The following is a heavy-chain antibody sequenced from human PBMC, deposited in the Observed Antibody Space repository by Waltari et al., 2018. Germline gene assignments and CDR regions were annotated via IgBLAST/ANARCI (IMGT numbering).Heavy chain of an antibody. CDR3: VKDGTPGDYVYFES. J-gene: IGHJ4*02. CDR1: GFMFSGYA. Sequence: EVQLLESGGGLVQPGGSLRLSCAASGFMFSGYAMSWVRQAPGKGLEWVSVIFSDGSYTHYIDSVRGRFTISRDNSQNTLHLQMNSLRAEDTAVYYCVKDGTPGDYVYFESWGQGSLVTVSS. CDR2: IFSDGSYT. D-gene: IGHD4-17*01. V-gene: IGHV3-23*03.